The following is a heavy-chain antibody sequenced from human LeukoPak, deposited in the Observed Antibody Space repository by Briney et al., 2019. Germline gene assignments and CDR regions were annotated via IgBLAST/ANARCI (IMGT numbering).Heavy chain of an antibody. CDR2: IKEDGSTK. CDR3: ARIGYSSSSYDY. CDR1: GFTFSNYW. Sequence: GGSLRLSCAASGFTFSNYWMSWVRQAPGKGLEWVANIKEDGSTKYYVDSVKGRFTFSRANAKNSVYLQISSLRVEDTAVYYCARIGYSSSSYDYWGQGTLVTVSS. J-gene: IGHJ4*02. V-gene: IGHV3-7*01. D-gene: IGHD6-6*01.